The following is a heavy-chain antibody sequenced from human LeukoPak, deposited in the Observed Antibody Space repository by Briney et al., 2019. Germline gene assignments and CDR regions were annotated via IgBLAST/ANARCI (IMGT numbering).Heavy chain of an antibody. D-gene: IGHD2-15*01. Sequence: QPGGSLRLSCSASGFTFSSYAMHWVRQAPGKGLEYVSAISSNGGSTYYADSVKGRFTISRDNSKNTLYLQMSSLRAEDTAVYYCVKDFGDCSGGSCYRFFDYWGQGTLVTVSS. V-gene: IGHV3-64D*09. CDR2: ISSNGGST. CDR3: VKDFGDCSGGSCYRFFDY. J-gene: IGHJ4*02. CDR1: GFTFSSYA.